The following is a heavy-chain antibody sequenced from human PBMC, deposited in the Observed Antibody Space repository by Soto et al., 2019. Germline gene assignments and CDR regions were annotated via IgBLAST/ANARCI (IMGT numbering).Heavy chain of an antibody. V-gene: IGHV1-3*01. J-gene: IGHJ4*02. CDR2: INAGNGNT. CDR1: GYTFTSYA. Sequence: SVKVSCKASGYTFTSYAMHWVRQAPGQRLEWMGWINAGNGNTKYSQKFQGRVTITRDTSASTAYMELSSLRSEDTAVYYCARAPSTWIQLWLNYWGQGTLVTVSS. D-gene: IGHD5-18*01. CDR3: ARAPSTWIQLWLNY.